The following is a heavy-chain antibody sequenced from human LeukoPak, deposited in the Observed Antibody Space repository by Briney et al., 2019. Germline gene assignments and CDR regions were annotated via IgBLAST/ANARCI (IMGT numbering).Heavy chain of an antibody. J-gene: IGHJ1*01. V-gene: IGHV4-38-2*02. CDR3: AREGGRYYDSSGYYPLQH. CDR1: GYSISSGYY. CDR2: IYHSGST. D-gene: IGHD3-22*01. Sequence: PSETLSLTCAVSGYSISSGYYWGWIRQPPGKGLEWIGSIYHSGSTYYNPSLKSRVPISVDTSKNQFSLKLSSVTAADTAVYSCAREGGRYYDSSGYYPLQHWGQDTLVTVSS.